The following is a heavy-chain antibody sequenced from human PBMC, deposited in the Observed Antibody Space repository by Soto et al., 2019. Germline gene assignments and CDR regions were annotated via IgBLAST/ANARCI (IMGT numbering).Heavy chain of an antibody. CDR2: ISKSDYT. D-gene: IGHD3-22*01. V-gene: IGHV3-21*01. J-gene: IGHJ4*02. Sequence: PGGSLRLSCTVSGFAFNNYGINWVRQAPGKGLEWVPSISKSDYTYYSDSVKGRFTISRDNAKNSVSLQMNTLRVEDTAVYYCAREDSIIIPAVSDFWGLGTLVTVSS. CDR3: AREDSIIIPAVSDF. CDR1: GFAFNNYG.